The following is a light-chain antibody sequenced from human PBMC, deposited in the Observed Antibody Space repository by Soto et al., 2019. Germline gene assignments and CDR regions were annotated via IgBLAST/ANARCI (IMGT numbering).Light chain of an antibody. J-gene: IGLJ2*01. CDR2: EVT. CDR1: SSDVGYYHY. V-gene: IGLV2-14*01. Sequence: QSALTQPASVSGSPGQSITISCTGTSSDVGYYHYVSWYQQHPCEAPKLMIYEVTNRPSGVSNRFSGSKSGNTASLTISRLQAEDEADYYCSSYTSISTVVFGGGTKLTVL. CDR3: SSYTSISTVV.